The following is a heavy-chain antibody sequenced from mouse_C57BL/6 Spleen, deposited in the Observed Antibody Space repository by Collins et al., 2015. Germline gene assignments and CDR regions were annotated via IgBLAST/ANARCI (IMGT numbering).Heavy chain of an antibody. J-gene: IGHJ3*01. CDR1: GFTFSSYG. CDR2: ISSGGSYT. V-gene: IGHV5-6*01. D-gene: IGHD1-1*01. Sequence: EVQLVESGGDLVKPGGSLKLSCAASGFTFSSYGMSWVRQTPDKRLEWVATISSGGSYTYYPDSVKGRFTISRDNAKNTLYLQMSSLKSEDTAMYYCARPTGSSPAWFAYWGQGTLVTVSA. CDR3: ARPTGSSPAWFAY.